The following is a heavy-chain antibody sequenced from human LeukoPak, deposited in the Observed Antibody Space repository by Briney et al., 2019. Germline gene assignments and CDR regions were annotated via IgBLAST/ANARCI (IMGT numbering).Heavy chain of an antibody. CDR2: ISWNSGSI. J-gene: IGHJ4*02. CDR3: AKDRVLRFLEWPKAFDY. D-gene: IGHD3-3*01. V-gene: IGHV3-9*01. CDR1: GFTFDDYA. Sequence: PGRSLRLSCAASGFTFDDYAMHWVRQAPGKGLEWVSGISWNSGSIGYADSVKGRFTISRDNAKNFLYLQMNSLRAEDTALYYCAKDRVLRFLEWPKAFDYWGQGTLVTVSS.